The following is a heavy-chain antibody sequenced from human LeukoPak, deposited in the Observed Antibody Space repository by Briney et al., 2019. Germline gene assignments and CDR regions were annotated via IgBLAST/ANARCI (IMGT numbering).Heavy chain of an antibody. CDR2: IWNDGSNK. CDR1: GFTFSIYG. Sequence: GGSLRLSCAASGFTFSIYGMHWVRQAPGKGLEWVAVIWNDGSNKYYSDSVKGRFTISRDNSKDTLYLQMNSLRVEDTAVYYCARAVGPFDHWGQGTLVTVFS. D-gene: IGHD2-15*01. J-gene: IGHJ5*02. V-gene: IGHV3-33*01. CDR3: ARAVGPFDH.